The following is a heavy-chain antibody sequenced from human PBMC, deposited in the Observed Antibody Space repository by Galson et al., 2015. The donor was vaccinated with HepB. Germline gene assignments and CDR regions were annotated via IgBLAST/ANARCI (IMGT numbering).Heavy chain of an antibody. J-gene: IGHJ3*02. V-gene: IGHV3-30*18. Sequence: SLRLSCAASGFTFSSYGMHWVRQAPGKGLEWVAVISYDGSNKYYADSVKGRFTISRDNSKNTLYLQMNSLRAEDTAVYYCAKGEATADPDAFDIWGQGTMVTVSS. CDR2: ISYDGSNK. CDR1: GFTFSSYG. CDR3: AKGEATADPDAFDI. D-gene: IGHD5-12*01.